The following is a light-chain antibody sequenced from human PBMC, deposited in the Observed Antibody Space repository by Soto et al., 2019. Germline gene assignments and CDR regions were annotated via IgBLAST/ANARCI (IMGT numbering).Light chain of an antibody. V-gene: IGLV2-8*01. CDR2: EVS. Sequence: QSALTQPPSASGSPGQSVTISCTGTSSDVGAYNYVSWYQQHPGKAPKLMIFEVSKRPSGVPDRFSGSKSGNTASLTVSGLQADDEADYYCRSYPGTNNFVIFGGGTKLTV. CDR3: RSYPGTNNFVI. J-gene: IGLJ2*01. CDR1: SSDVGAYNY.